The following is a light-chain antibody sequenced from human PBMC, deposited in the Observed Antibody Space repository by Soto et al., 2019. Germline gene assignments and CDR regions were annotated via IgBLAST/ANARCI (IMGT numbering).Light chain of an antibody. J-gene: IGLJ1*01. CDR1: SSNIGSNT. V-gene: IGLV1-44*01. Sequence: QSVVTQPPSASGTPGQRVTISCSGSSSNIGSNTVNWYQHLPGTAPKLLIYSNNPRPSGVPDRFSGSKSGTSASLAISGLQSEDEADYYCAAWDDSLNGFYVFGTGTKLTVL. CDR2: SNN. CDR3: AAWDDSLNGFYV.